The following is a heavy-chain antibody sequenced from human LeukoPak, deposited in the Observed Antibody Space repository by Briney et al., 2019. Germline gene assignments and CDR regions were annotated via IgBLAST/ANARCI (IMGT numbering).Heavy chain of an antibody. CDR2: ISSSSSYI. Sequence: GGSLRLSCAASGFTFSSYSMNWVRQAPGKGLEWVSSISSSSSYIYYADSVKGRFTISRDNAKNSLYLQMDSLRAEDTAVYYCARGIRGSGSYAAFDYWGQGTLVTVSS. CDR1: GFTFSSYS. D-gene: IGHD3-10*01. CDR3: ARGIRGSGSYAAFDY. J-gene: IGHJ4*02. V-gene: IGHV3-21*01.